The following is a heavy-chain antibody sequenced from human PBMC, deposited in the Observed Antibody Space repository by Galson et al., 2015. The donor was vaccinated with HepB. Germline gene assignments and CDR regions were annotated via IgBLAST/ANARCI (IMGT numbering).Heavy chain of an antibody. J-gene: IGHJ4*02. CDR2: IYPGDSDT. V-gene: IGHV5-51*01. CDR1: GYTFTSFW. D-gene: IGHD2-15*01. CDR3: ATQGRTVVPPDY. Sequence: SGAEVKKPGESLKISCKGSGYTFTSFWIGWVRQMPGKGLEWMGIIYPGDSDTRYSPSFQGQVTISTDKSISTTYLQWSSPKASDTAMYYCATQGRTVVPPDYWGQGTLVTVSS.